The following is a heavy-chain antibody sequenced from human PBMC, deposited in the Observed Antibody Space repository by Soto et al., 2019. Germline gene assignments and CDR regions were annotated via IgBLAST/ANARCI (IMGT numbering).Heavy chain of an antibody. V-gene: IGHV3-7*01. D-gene: IGHD3-10*01. CDR3: ARFLGSASYYDY. CDR1: GFTFSSYW. Sequence: EVQLVESGGGLVQPGGSLRLSCAASGFTFSSYWMSWVRQAPGKGLEWVANIKEDGSEKYSVASVKGRFTISRDNDKNTVYLQMNTLSAEDTAVYYCARFLGSASYYDYWGQGTLVTVSS. J-gene: IGHJ4*02. CDR2: IKEDGSEK.